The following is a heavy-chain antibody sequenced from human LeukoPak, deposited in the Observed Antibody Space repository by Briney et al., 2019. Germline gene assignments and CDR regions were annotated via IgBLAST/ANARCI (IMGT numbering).Heavy chain of an antibody. Sequence: GGSLRLSCAASGFTFSRDWMHWVRQAPGKGLVWVSRMNSDGSTTNYADSVKGRFTISRDNAKNTLYLQMNSLRAEDTAVYYCVRALMGTCDHWGQGSLVTVSS. CDR1: GFTFSRDW. CDR2: MNSDGSTT. J-gene: IGHJ4*02. V-gene: IGHV3-74*01. D-gene: IGHD7-27*01. CDR3: VRALMGTCDH.